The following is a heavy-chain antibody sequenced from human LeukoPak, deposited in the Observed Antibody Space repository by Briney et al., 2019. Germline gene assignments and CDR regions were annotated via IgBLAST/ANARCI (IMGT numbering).Heavy chain of an antibody. CDR2: FDPEDGET. CDR3: ATSVLLWFGEGRWFDP. J-gene: IGHJ5*02. CDR1: GCTLTELS. D-gene: IGHD3-10*01. Sequence: GASVKVSCKVSGCTLTELSMHWVRQAPGKGLEWMGGFDPEDGETIYAQKFQGRVTMTEDTSTDTAYMELSSLRSEDTAVYYCATSVLLWFGEGRWFDPWGQGTLVTVSS. V-gene: IGHV1-24*01.